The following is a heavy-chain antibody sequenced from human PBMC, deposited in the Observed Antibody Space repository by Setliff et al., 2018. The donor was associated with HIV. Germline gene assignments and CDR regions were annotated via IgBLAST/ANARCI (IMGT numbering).Heavy chain of an antibody. CDR1: GYTFKSYG. Sequence: ASVKVSCKASGYTFKSYGITWVRQAPGQGLEWMGWISAYHHKTNYAQKLQGRVTMTTDTSTSTAYMELRSLSSGDTAVYYCARYRPRSYDDILTGFGRFDYWGQGSVVTVSS. CDR3: ARYRPRSYDDILTGFGRFDY. CDR2: ISAYHHKT. V-gene: IGHV1-18*01. D-gene: IGHD3-9*01. J-gene: IGHJ4*02.